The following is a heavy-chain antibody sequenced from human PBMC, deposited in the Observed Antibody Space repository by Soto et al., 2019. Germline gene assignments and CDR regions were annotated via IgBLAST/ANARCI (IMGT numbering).Heavy chain of an antibody. CDR1: GGSISSGGYY. D-gene: IGHD3-22*01. V-gene: IGHV4-31*01. CDR3: ARERNYDSSGYSYYYGMDV. CDR2: IYYSGST. Sequence: QVQLQESGPGLVKPSQTLSLTCTVSGGSISSGGYYWSWIRQHPGKGLEWIGYIYYSGSTYYNPSPKRQVTISVDKSKNQFSLKLRSVTAADTAVYYCARERNYDSSGYSYYYGMDVWGQGTTVTVSS. J-gene: IGHJ6*02.